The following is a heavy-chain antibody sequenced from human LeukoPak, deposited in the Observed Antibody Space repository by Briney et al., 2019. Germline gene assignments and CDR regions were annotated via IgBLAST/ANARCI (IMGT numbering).Heavy chain of an antibody. Sequence: SETLSLTCTVSGGSISSGSYYWSWLRQPAGKGLEQIGRIYTSGSTNYNPSLKSRVTISVDTSKNQFSLKVSSVTAADTAVYFCARGGSPLYWGQGTLVTVSS. D-gene: IGHD3-10*01. V-gene: IGHV4-61*02. CDR2: IYTSGST. J-gene: IGHJ4*02. CDR1: GGSISSGSYY. CDR3: ARGGSPLY.